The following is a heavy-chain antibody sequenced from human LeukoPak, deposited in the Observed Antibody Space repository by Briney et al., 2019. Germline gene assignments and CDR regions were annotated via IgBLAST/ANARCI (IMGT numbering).Heavy chain of an antibody. CDR2: IKRDGTEK. CDR3: ARDLYRIVVVPHYFDY. V-gene: IGHV3-7*01. D-gene: IGHD3-22*01. J-gene: IGHJ4*02. CDR1: GLSFRSYS. Sequence: GGSLRLSCAASGLSFRSYSMSWVRQAPGKVLEWVANIKRDGTEKHYVGSVEGRFTISRDNAKNSLYLQMNSLRAEDTAVYYCARDLYRIVVVPHYFDYWGQGTLVTVSS.